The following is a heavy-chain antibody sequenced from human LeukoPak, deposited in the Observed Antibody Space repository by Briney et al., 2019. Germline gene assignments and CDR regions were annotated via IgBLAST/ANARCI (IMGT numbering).Heavy chain of an antibody. V-gene: IGHV3-23*01. CDR3: AKDVGERGDYVWGSYRYQPRAFDI. CDR2: ISGSGGST. J-gene: IGHJ3*02. CDR1: GFTFSSYG. Sequence: GGSLRLSCAASGFTFSSYGMSWVRQAPGKGLEWVSAISGSGGSTYYADSVKGRFTISRDNSKNTLYLQMNSLRAEDTAVYYCAKDVGERGDYVWGSYRYQPRAFDIWGQGTMVTVSS. D-gene: IGHD3-16*02.